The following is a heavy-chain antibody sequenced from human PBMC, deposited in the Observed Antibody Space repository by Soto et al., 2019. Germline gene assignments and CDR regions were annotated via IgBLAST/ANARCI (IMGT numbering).Heavy chain of an antibody. J-gene: IGHJ5*02. CDR3: AKDQDTYYDFWSGYQNWFDP. CDR1: GVTFSSYA. V-gene: IGHV3-23*01. CDR2: ISGSGGST. Sequence: GGSLRLSCASSGVTFSSYAMSWVRQAPGKGLEWVSAISGSGGSTYYADSVKGRFTISRDNSKNTLYLQMNSLRAEDTAVYYCAKDQDTYYDFWSGYQNWFDPWGQGTLVTVSS. D-gene: IGHD3-3*01.